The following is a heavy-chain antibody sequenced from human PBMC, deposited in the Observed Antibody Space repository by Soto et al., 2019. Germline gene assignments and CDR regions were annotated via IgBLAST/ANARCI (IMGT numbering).Heavy chain of an antibody. CDR1: GGSITSGGYS. Sequence: ASETLSLTCTVSGGSITSGGYSWSWIRQSPGQGLEWIGYIYQSGSAFYNPSLKTRATILVGRSKNQFSLNLTSVTAADAAVYYCARAFYGVDLWGQGTTVTVSS. J-gene: IGHJ6*02. CDR2: IYQSGSA. CDR3: ARAFYGVDL. V-gene: IGHV4-30-2*06.